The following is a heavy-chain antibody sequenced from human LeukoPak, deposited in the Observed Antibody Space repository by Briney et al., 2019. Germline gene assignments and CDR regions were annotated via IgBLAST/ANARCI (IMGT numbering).Heavy chain of an antibody. CDR3: ARARWYNWFDP. CDR1: GYTFTSYA. D-gene: IGHD4-23*01. J-gene: IGHJ5*02. CDR2: INAGNGNT. V-gene: IGHV1-3*01. Sequence: VASVKVSCKASGYTFTSYAMHWVRQAPGQRLEWMGWINAGNGNTKYSQKFQGRVTITRDTSASTAYMELSSLRSEDTAVYYCARARWYNWFDPWGQGTLVTVSS.